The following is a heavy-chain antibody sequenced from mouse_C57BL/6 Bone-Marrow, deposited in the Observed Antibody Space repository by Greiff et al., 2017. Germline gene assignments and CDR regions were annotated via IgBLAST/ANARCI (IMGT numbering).Heavy chain of an antibody. CDR2: IFPGSGST. CDR3: ARGDYYGSSWYFDV. J-gene: IGHJ1*03. Sequence: VHLVESGPELVKPGASVKISCKASGYTFTDYYINWVKQRPGQGLEWIGWIFPGSGSTYYNEKFKGKATLTVDKSSSTAYMLLSSLTSEDSAVYFLARGDYYGSSWYFDVWGTGTTVTVSS. CDR1: GYTFTDYY. V-gene: IGHV1-75*01. D-gene: IGHD1-1*01.